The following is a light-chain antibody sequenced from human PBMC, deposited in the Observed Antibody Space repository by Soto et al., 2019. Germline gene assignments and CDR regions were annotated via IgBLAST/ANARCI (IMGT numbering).Light chain of an antibody. CDR1: QSISSY. Sequence: DIQMTQSPSSLSASVGDRVTITCRASQSISSYLNWYQQKPGKAPKLLIYAASSLQSGVPSRFSGSGAGTDLTLRTNSLHPEDFATSDGQPSYSTRLTFCGGTK. J-gene: IGKJ4*01. CDR2: AAS. V-gene: IGKV1-39*01. CDR3: QPSYSTRLT.